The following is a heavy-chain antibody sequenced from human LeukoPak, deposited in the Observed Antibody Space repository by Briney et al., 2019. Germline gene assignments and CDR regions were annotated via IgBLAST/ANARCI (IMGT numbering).Heavy chain of an antibody. CDR2: ISSSGSTI. V-gene: IGHV3-48*04. Sequence: GGSLRLSCAASGFTLSNYNMNWVHQAPGKGLEWVSYISSSGSTIYYADSVKGRFTISRDNAKNSLYLQMNSLRAEDTAVYYCAELGITMIGGVWGKGTTVTISS. CDR1: GFTLSNYN. D-gene: IGHD3-10*02. J-gene: IGHJ6*04. CDR3: AELGITMIGGV.